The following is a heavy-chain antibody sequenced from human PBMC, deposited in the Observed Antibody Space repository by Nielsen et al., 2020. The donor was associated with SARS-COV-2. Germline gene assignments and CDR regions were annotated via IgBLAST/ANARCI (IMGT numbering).Heavy chain of an antibody. Sequence: GESLKISCKGSGYSFSNYWIGWVRQTPGKGLEWMGIIYPGDSDTRYSPSFQGQVTISADKSISTAYLQWSSLKASDTAVYYCARLGLRGAAAGTSWFDPWGQGTLVTVSS. V-gene: IGHV5-51*01. D-gene: IGHD6-13*01. CDR3: ARLGLRGAAAGTSWFDP. CDR1: GYSFSNYW. J-gene: IGHJ5*02. CDR2: IYPGDSDT.